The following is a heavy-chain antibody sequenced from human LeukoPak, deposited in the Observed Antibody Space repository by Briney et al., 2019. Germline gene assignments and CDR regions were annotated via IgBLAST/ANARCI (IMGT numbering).Heavy chain of an antibody. Sequence: PGGSLRLSCAASGFSFSNAWMIWVRQAPGKGLEWVGRIKRKTEGGTTEYAAPVKGRFSISRDDSKNTLYLQMNSLRAEDTAVYYCAKDVWKYDILTGPYYWGQGTLVTVSS. CDR1: GFSFSNAW. CDR3: AKDVWKYDILTGPYY. CDR2: IKRKTEGGTT. J-gene: IGHJ4*02. D-gene: IGHD3-9*01. V-gene: IGHV3-15*01.